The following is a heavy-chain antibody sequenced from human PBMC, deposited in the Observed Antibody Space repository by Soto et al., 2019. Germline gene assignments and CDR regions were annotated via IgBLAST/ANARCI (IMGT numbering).Heavy chain of an antibody. J-gene: IGHJ5*02. CDR3: ARDMSINMIVVARMGFDP. V-gene: IGHV3-21*01. CDR1: GFTFSSYS. D-gene: IGHD3-22*01. Sequence: PGGSLRLSCAASGFTFSSYSMNWVRQAPGKGLEWVSSISSSSSYIYYADSVKGRFTISRDNAKNSLYLQMNSLRAEDTAVYYCARDMSINMIVVARMGFDPWGQGTLVTVSS. CDR2: ISSSSSYI.